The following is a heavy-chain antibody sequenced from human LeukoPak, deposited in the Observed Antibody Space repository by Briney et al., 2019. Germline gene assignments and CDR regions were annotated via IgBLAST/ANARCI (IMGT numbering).Heavy chain of an antibody. Sequence: GGSLRLSCAASGFTFDDYGMSWVRQAPGKGLGWVSGINWNGGSTGYADSVKGRFTISRDNAKNSLYLQMNSLRAEDTALYYCARDMETYYFDYWGKGTLVTVSS. J-gene: IGHJ4*02. D-gene: IGHD1-1*01. CDR3: ARDMETYYFDY. CDR1: GFTFDDYG. V-gene: IGHV3-20*04. CDR2: INWNGGST.